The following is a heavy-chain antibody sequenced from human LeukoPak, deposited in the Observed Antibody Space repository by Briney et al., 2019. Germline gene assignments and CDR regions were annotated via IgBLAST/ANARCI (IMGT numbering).Heavy chain of an antibody. J-gene: IGHJ3*02. V-gene: IGHV1-18*01. CDR2: ISAYNGNT. Sequence: ASVKVSCKASGYTFTSYGISWVRQAPGQGLEWMGWISAYNGNTNYAQKFQGRVTMTRDTSTSTVYMELSSPRSEDTAVYYCARAGPRTLLWFGELTADAFDIWGQGTMVTVSS. CDR1: GYTFTSYG. D-gene: IGHD3-10*01. CDR3: ARAGPRTLLWFGELTADAFDI.